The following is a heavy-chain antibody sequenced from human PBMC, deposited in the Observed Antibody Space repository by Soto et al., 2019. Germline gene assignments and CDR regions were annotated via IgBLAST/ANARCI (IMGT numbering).Heavy chain of an antibody. Sequence: PGGSLRLSCAASGFTFDDYAMHWVRQAPGKGLEWVSGISWNSGSIGYADSVEGRFTISRDNAKNSLYLQMNSLRAEDTALYYCAKGYSSGWDSDAFDIWGQGTMVTVSS. J-gene: IGHJ3*02. V-gene: IGHV3-9*01. CDR3: AKGYSSGWDSDAFDI. CDR1: GFTFDDYA. D-gene: IGHD6-19*01. CDR2: ISWNSGSI.